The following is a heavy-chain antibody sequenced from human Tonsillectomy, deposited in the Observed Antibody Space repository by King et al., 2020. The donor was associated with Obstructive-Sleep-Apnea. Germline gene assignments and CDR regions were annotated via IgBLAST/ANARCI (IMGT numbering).Heavy chain of an antibody. J-gene: IGHJ6*02. CDR2: IYNSGTT. CDR3: ARLKITLVRGTLPIYCMDF. Sequence: QLQESGPGLVKPSQTLSLTCTVSGGSMTSDDYYWRWIRQSPGKGLEWIGYIYNSGTTYNPSFRSRLIISLDTSKNQFSLKLRSMTAADAAVYYCARLKITLVRGTLPIYCMDFWGQGTTVIVSS. CDR1: GGSMTSDDYY. D-gene: IGHD3-10*01. V-gene: IGHV4-30-4*01.